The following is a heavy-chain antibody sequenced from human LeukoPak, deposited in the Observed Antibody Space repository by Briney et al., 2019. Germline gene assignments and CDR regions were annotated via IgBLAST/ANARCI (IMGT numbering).Heavy chain of an antibody. Sequence: SETLSLTCTVSGGSISSYYWSWIRQPPGKGLGWIGYIYYSGSTNYNPSLKSRVTMSVDTSKNQFSLKLSSVTAADTAVYYCARVRGYSFDYWGQGTLVTVSS. J-gene: IGHJ4*02. CDR2: IYYSGST. V-gene: IGHV4-59*12. CDR3: ARVRGYSFDY. D-gene: IGHD5-18*01. CDR1: GGSISSYY.